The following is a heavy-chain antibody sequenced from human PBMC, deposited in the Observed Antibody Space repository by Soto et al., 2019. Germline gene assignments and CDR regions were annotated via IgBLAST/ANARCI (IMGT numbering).Heavy chain of an antibody. CDR2: ISYDGSNK. V-gene: IGHV3-30-3*01. Sequence: GGSLRLSCAASGFTFSSYAMHWVRQAPGKGLEWVAVISYDGSNKYYADSVKGRFTISRDNSKNTLYLQMNSLRAEDTAVYYCARDYVVAGTGYYYGMDVWGQGTTVTVSS. CDR1: GFTFSSYA. D-gene: IGHD6-19*01. J-gene: IGHJ6*02. CDR3: ARDYVVAGTGYYYGMDV.